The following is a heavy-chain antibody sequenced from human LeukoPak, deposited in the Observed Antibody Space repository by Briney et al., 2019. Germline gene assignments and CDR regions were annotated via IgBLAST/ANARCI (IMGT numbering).Heavy chain of an antibody. V-gene: IGHV3-30*03. CDR2: ISVDGSNK. Sequence: GGSLRLSCAASGFTFSSYGMHWVRQAPGKGLEWVAVISVDGSNKYYADSVKGRFTISRDNSKNTLYPQMNSLRAEDTAVYYCARDGVTMVRGVILIGYYFDYWGQGTLVTVSS. D-gene: IGHD3-10*01. J-gene: IGHJ4*02. CDR1: GFTFSSYG. CDR3: ARDGVTMVRGVILIGYYFDY.